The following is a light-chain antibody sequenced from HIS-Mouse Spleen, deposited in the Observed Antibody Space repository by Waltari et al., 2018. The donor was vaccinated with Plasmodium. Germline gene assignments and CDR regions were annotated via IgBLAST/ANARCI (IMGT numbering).Light chain of an antibody. Sequence: AIRMTKSPSSFSASTGDRVPLTCRASQGISSYLAWYQQKPGKAPKLLIYAASTLQSGVPSRFSGSGSGTDFTLTISCLQSEDFATYYCQQYYSYPYTFGQGTKLEIK. J-gene: IGKJ2*01. CDR3: QQYYSYPYT. CDR2: AAS. CDR1: QGISSY. V-gene: IGKV1-8*01.